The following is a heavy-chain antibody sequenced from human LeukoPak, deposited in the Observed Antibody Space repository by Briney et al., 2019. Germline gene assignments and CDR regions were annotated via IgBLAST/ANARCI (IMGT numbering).Heavy chain of an antibody. V-gene: IGHV3-7*01. D-gene: IGHD4-17*01. CDR3: AREHHGDYPNDY. J-gene: IGHJ4*02. CDR1: GFTFSSYE. Sequence: GGSLRLSCAASGFTFSSYEMNWVRQAPGKGLEWVANIKQDGSEKYYVDSVKGRFTISRDNAKNSLYLQMNSLRAEDTAVYYCAREHHGDYPNDYWGQGTLVTVSS. CDR2: IKQDGSEK.